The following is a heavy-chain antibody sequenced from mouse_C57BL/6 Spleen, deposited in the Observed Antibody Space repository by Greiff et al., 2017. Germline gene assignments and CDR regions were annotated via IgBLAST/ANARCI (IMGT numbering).Heavy chain of an antibody. CDR1: GYAFTNYL. Sequence: VQLVESGAELVRPGTSVKVSCKASGYAFTNYLIEWVKQRPGQGLEWIGVINPGSGGTNYNEKFKGKATLTADKSSSTAYMQLSSLTSEDSAVYFCAREGLLYYYAMDYWGQGTSVTVSS. J-gene: IGHJ4*01. D-gene: IGHD1-1*01. CDR2: INPGSGGT. V-gene: IGHV1-54*01. CDR3: AREGLLYYYAMDY.